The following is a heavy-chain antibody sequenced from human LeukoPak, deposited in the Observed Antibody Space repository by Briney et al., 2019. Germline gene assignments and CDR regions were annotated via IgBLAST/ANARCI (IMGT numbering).Heavy chain of an antibody. CDR1: GFTFSSYS. Sequence: GGSLRLSCAASGFTFSSYSMSWVRQAPGKGLEWVANIKEDGSDKYYVDSVKGRFTISRDNSKNTLYLQMNSLKTEDTAVYYCTTDQIGGLEWLLPLDYWGQGTLVAVSS. CDR3: TTDQIGGLEWLLPLDY. J-gene: IGHJ4*02. D-gene: IGHD3-3*01. V-gene: IGHV3-7*03. CDR2: IKEDGSDK.